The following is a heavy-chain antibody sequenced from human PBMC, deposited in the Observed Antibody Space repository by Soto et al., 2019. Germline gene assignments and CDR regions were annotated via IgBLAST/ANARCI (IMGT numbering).Heavy chain of an antibody. Sequence: ASVKVSCKASGYTFTSYGISWVRQAPGQGLEWMGWISAYNGNTNYAQKLQGRVTMTTDTSTSTAYMELRSLRSDDTAVYYCARANLLGVPAAIPPLYYYYGMDVWGQGTTVTVSS. CDR1: GYTFTSYG. CDR3: ARANLLGVPAAIPPLYYYYGMDV. CDR2: ISAYNGNT. D-gene: IGHD2-2*01. J-gene: IGHJ6*02. V-gene: IGHV1-18*01.